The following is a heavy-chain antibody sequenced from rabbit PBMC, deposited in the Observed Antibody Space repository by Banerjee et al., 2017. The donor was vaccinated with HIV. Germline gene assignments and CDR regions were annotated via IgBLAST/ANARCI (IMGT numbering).Heavy chain of an antibody. CDR1: GFDFSTSYH. Sequence: QSLEESGGGLVQPGGSLTLSCKASGFDFSTSYHMCWVRQAPGKGLEWIACIDVGSDGTTWYASWAKGRFTISKTSSTTVTLQMTSLTAADTATYFCARDRVGDVTFNLWGQGTLVTVS. J-gene: IGHJ4*01. V-gene: IGHV1S40*01. CDR2: IDVGSDGTT. D-gene: IGHD2-1*01. CDR3: ARDRVGDVTFNL.